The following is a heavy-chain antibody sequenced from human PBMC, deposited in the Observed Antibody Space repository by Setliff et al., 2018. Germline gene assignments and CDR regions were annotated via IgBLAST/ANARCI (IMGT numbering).Heavy chain of an antibody. CDR2: TYYSGST. D-gene: IGHD3-16*01. Sequence: SETLSLTYTVSGVSISDFFWSWLRQPPGKGLEYIGFTYYSGSTYYSPSLKSRVTISVDTSKNQFSLKLSSVTAADTAVYYCARVRDYEIDYWGQGTLVTVS. V-gene: IGHV4-59*01. J-gene: IGHJ4*02. CDR1: GVSISDFF. CDR3: ARVRDYEIDY.